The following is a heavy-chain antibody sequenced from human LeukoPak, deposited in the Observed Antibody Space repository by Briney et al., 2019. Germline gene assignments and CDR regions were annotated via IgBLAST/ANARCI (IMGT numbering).Heavy chain of an antibody. J-gene: IGHJ4*02. CDR1: GFTFSTYG. CDR2: VSGSGITT. D-gene: IGHD4-23*01. V-gene: IGHV3-23*01. CDR3: AKSLDYGGNRARLDF. Sequence: PGGSLRLSCAASGFTFSTYGMNWVRQAPGKGLEWVSAVSGSGITTYYARSVKGRFTVPSDNSKNTLYLQMTSLRVDETAVYYCAKSLDYGGNRARLDFWGQGTLVTVSS.